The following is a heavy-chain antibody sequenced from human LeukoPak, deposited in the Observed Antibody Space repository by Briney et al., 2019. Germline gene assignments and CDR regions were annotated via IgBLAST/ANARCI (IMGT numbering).Heavy chain of an antibody. CDR3: ARMGFYGSSTYDY. J-gene: IGHJ4*02. D-gene: IGHD6-6*01. CDR2: INHSGST. Sequence: PSETLSLTCAVYGGSFSGYYWSWIRQPPGKGLEWIGEINHSGSTNYNPSLKSRVTISVDTSKNQFSLKLSSVTAADTAVYYCARMGFYGSSTYDYWGQGTLVTVSS. V-gene: IGHV4-34*01. CDR1: GGSFSGYY.